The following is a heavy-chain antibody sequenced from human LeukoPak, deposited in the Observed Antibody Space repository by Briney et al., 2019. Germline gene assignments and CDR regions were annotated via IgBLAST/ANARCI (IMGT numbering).Heavy chain of an antibody. CDR2: ISSSSSYI. CDR1: GFIFSNYA. CDR3: ARDYGGVGDYFDY. J-gene: IGHJ4*02. D-gene: IGHD3-3*01. V-gene: IGHV3-21*01. Sequence: GGSLLLSCAASGFIFSNYAMSWVRQAPGKGLEWVLSISSSSSYIYYADSVKGRFTISRDNAKNSLYLQMNSLRAEDTAVYYCARDYGGVGDYFDYWGQGTLVTVSS.